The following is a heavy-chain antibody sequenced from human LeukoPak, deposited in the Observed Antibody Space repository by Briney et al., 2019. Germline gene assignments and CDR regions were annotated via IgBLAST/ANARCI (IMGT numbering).Heavy chain of an antibody. CDR1: GFTFSSYW. CDR3: ARAGGCSSINCYVFWYFDL. CDR2: IKHDGSEK. J-gene: IGHJ2*01. Sequence: PGGSLRLSCVASGFTFSSYWMTWVRQAPGKGLEWVANIKHDGSEKFYVDSVEGRFTISRDNAKNSLYLQMNSLRAEDTAVYYCARAGGCSSINCYVFWYFDLWGRGTLVTVSS. V-gene: IGHV3-7*01. D-gene: IGHD2-2*01.